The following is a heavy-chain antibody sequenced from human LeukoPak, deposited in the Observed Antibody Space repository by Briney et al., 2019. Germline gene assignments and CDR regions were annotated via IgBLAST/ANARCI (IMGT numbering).Heavy chain of an antibody. J-gene: IGHJ4*02. CDR1: GGSIRSSYYY. CDR2: IYDSGST. Sequence: SETLSLTCTVSGGSIRSSYYYWGWIRQPPGKGLEWIGSIYDSGSTYYNPSLKSRVTISVDTSKNQFSLKLSSVTAADTAVYYCARVGGKISWVYFDYWGQGTLVTVSS. D-gene: IGHD3-16*01. CDR3: ARVGGKISWVYFDY. V-gene: IGHV4-39*01.